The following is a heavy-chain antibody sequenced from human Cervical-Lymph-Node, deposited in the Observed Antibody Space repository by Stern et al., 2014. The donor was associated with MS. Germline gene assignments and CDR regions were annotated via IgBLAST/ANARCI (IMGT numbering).Heavy chain of an antibody. D-gene: IGHD2/OR15-2a*01. CDR1: GVSFGTSW. CDR3: ARDRRAFLDY. CDR2: IRQDGYDK. Sequence: EVQLVESGGGLVQPGGSLRLSCVASGVSFGTSWMSWVRQPPGRGLEWVCNIRQDGYDKFYVDSGKGRFTISRDNARNSLYLQMNSLTVADTAVYYCARDRRAFLDYWGQGTHVAVSS. V-gene: IGHV3-7*01. J-gene: IGHJ4*02.